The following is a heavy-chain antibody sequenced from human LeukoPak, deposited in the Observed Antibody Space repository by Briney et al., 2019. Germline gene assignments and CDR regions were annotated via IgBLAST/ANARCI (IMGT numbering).Heavy chain of an antibody. J-gene: IGHJ5*01. CDR3: VRDPTTVTTFFDL. V-gene: IGHV4-4*07. D-gene: IGHD4-17*01. Sequence: PSETLSLTCTVSGDSIGAYYWSWLRQPAGKGLEWIGRIYKSMYSGGSTDYTPSLKSRVTMSVDTSKNQFALKLSSLTAADTAVYYCVRDPTTVTTFFDLWGQGTLVTVSS. CDR1: GDSIGAYY. CDR2: IYKSMYSGGST.